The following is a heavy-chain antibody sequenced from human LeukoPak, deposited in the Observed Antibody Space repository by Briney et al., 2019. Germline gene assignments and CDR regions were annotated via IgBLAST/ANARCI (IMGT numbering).Heavy chain of an antibody. CDR2: INPGSSTI. Sequence: GGSLRLSCAASGFTFRSYSMNWVRQAPGEGLEWVSYINPGSSTIYYADSVKGRFTTSRANAKTPLYLQMQSLRAEDTAVYYCARALWYYDSSGYAIGVYFDSWGQGTLVTVSS. CDR3: ARALWYYDSSGYAIGVYFDS. CDR1: GFTFRSYS. D-gene: IGHD3-22*01. V-gene: IGHV3-48*01. J-gene: IGHJ4*02.